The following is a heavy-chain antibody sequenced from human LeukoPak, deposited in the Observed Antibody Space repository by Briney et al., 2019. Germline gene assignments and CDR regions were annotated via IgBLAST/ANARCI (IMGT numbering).Heavy chain of an antibody. V-gene: IGHV4-59*01. J-gene: IGHJ4*02. CDR2: ISDTGTT. Sequence: SETLCPTCTVSGGSISSYYRNWIRQPPGKGPEWIGCISDTGTTKYNPAFKSRVTISVDTSKNQFSLKLTSVTAADTAVYFCATGYYEPFEKWGQGTLVSVSS. CDR1: GGSISSYY. CDR3: ATGYYEPFEK. D-gene: IGHD3-22*01.